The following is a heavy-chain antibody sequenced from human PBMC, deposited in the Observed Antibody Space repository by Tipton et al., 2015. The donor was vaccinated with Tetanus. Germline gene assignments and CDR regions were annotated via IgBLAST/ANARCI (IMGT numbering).Heavy chain of an antibody. V-gene: IGHV3-53*01. J-gene: IGHJ4*02. Sequence: SLRLSCAASDFTVSNYWLTWVRQAPGKGLEWVSVLYSGGGPNYADSVKGRFTISRDNSKNTLYLQMNSLRVEDTAIYYCARAPRYCGGDCYHFDYWGQGTLVTVSS. D-gene: IGHD2-21*02. CDR3: ARAPRYCGGDCYHFDY. CDR1: DFTVSNYW. CDR2: LYSGGGP.